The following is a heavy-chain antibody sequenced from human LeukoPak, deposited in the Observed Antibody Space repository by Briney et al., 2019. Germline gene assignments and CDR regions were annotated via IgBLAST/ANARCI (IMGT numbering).Heavy chain of an antibody. CDR2: ISAYNGNT. Sequence: ASVKVSCKASGYTFTSYGISWVRQAPGQGLEWMGWISAYNGNTNYAQKLQGRVTMTTDTSTSTAYMELRSLRSDDTAVYYCARVGLNYDFWSGYYEGEFDYWGQGTLVTVSS. D-gene: IGHD3-3*01. V-gene: IGHV1-18*01. CDR1: GYTFTSYG. CDR3: ARVGLNYDFWSGYYEGEFDY. J-gene: IGHJ4*02.